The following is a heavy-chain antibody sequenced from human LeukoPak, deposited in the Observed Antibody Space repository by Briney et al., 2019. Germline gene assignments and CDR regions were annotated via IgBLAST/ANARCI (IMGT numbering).Heavy chain of an antibody. D-gene: IGHD3-16*02. Sequence: GASVKVSCKASGYTFTSYGISWVRQAPGQGLEWMGWISAYNGNTNYAQKRQSRVTMTTDTYTSTAYMELRSLRSDDTAVYYCARVVVSIMITFGGVIPTGYFDYWGQGTLVTVSS. CDR3: ARVVVSIMITFGGVIPTGYFDY. V-gene: IGHV1-18*01. CDR2: ISAYNGNT. J-gene: IGHJ4*02. CDR1: GYTFTSYG.